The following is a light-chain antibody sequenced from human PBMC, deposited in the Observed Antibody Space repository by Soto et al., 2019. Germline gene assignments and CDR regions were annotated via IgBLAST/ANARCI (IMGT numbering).Light chain of an antibody. CDR3: QQYNDWPQT. CDR2: GAS. CDR1: QSVSSN. Sequence: EIVMTQSPATLSVSPGERATLSCRASQSVSSNLAWYQQKPGQAPRLLIYGASTRATGISARFSGSGSETEFTLTISSLQSEDFAVYNCQQYNDWPQTFGQGTKLEIK. J-gene: IGKJ2*01. V-gene: IGKV3-15*01.